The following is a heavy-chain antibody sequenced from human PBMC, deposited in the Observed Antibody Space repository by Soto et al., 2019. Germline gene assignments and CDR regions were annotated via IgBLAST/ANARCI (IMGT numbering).Heavy chain of an antibody. V-gene: IGHV2-5*01. D-gene: IGHD6-19*01. CDR2: IYWNDDK. J-gene: IGHJ4*02. CDR3: AHQPGIAVAGS. Sequence: GSGPTREPTQTLTLTCTFSGFSLSTSVVGVGWIRQPPGKALEWLALIYWNDDKRYSPSLKSRLTITKDTSKNQVVLTMTNMDPVDTATYYCAHQPGIAVAGSWGQGTLVTVSS. CDR1: GFSLSTSVVG.